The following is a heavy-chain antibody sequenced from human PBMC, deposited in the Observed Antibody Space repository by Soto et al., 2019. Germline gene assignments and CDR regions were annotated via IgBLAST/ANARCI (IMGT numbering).Heavy chain of an antibody. D-gene: IGHD6-13*01. Sequence: ASVKVSCKASGYTFTSYGIHWVRQAPGQRLEWMGWINAANGDTKYSAKFQGRVTITRDTSASTAYMELSSLRSEDTAVYYCVRRHVSATGIDWFDPWGQGTLVTVSS. J-gene: IGHJ5*02. V-gene: IGHV1-3*01. CDR2: INAANGDT. CDR3: VRRHVSATGIDWFDP. CDR1: GYTFTSYG.